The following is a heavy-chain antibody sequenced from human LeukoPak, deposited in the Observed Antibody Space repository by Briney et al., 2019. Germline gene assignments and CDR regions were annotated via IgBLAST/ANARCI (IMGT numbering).Heavy chain of an antibody. J-gene: IGHJ4*02. V-gene: IGHV1-46*01. Sequence: VSVKVSCKASGYTFTSYYMHWVRQAPGQGLEWMGIINPSGGSTSYAQKFQGRVTMTGDTSTSTVYMELSSLRSEDTAVYYCARGPVGGGSYYYFDYWGQGTLVTVSS. CDR1: GYTFTSYY. CDR3: ARGPVGGGSYYYFDY. D-gene: IGHD1-26*01. CDR2: INPSGGST.